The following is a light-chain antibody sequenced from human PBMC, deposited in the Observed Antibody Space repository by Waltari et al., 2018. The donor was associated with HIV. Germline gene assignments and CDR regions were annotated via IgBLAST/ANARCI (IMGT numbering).Light chain of an antibody. CDR1: SSDVGGYTF. J-gene: IGLJ1*01. CDR2: DVT. CDR3: CSYSGSGTLYV. V-gene: IGLV2-11*01. Sequence: QSALTQPRSVSGSPGQSVTISCTGTSSDVGGYTFVSWYQHHPGKAPKLVISDVTNRPSGVPDRFYGSESGNTSSLTISGLQAEDEADYYCCSYSGSGTLYVFGTGTEVTVL.